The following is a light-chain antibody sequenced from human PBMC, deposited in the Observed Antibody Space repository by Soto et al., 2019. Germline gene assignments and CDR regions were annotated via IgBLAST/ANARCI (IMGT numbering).Light chain of an antibody. CDR3: SSYTSSSTYV. V-gene: IGLV2-14*01. Sequence: QSVLTHPASVSGSPGQSIAISCTGTSSDVGGYKYVSWYHQHPGKAPTVMIYDVSNRPSGVSNRFSGSKSGNTASLTISGLQADYEADYYCSSYTSSSTYVFGPGTKLTVL. J-gene: IGLJ1*01. CDR2: DVS. CDR1: SSDVGGYKY.